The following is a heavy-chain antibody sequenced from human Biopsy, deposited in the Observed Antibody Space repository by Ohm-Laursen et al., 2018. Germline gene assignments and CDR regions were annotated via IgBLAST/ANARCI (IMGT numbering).Heavy chain of an antibody. CDR1: GDSISSYY. Sequence: GTLSLTCTVSGDSISSYYWSWIRQPPGKGLQWIGYVYYTGSTDYNPSLQSRVTISVDTSKNHFSLRLRSVTPADTAIYYCARDRGYYSDRTVPGYFDLRGRGTLVTVSS. CDR2: VYYTGST. V-gene: IGHV4-59*01. D-gene: IGHD3-22*01. J-gene: IGHJ2*01. CDR3: ARDRGYYSDRTVPGYFDL.